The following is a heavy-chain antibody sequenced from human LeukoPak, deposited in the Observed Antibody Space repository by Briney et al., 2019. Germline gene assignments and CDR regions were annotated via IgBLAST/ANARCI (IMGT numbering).Heavy chain of an antibody. D-gene: IGHD3-22*01. CDR2: IIPIFGTA. V-gene: IGHV1-69*01. J-gene: IGHJ4*02. Sequence: GSSVKVSCKASGGTFSSYAISWVRQAPGQGLEWMGGIIPIFGTANYAQKFQGRVTITADESTSTAYMELSSLRSEDTAVYYCARDSRFYYYDSSGYPDYWGQGTLVTVSS. CDR3: ARDSRFYYYDSSGYPDY. CDR1: GGTFSSYA.